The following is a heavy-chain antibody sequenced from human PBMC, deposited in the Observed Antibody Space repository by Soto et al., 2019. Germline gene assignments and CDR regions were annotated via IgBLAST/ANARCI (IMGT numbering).Heavy chain of an antibody. J-gene: IGHJ5*02. CDR1: GFTFSSDG. D-gene: IGHD3-10*01. CDR2: IWYDGSNK. CDR3: ARRAISAHRPFTHPNNWFDP. Sequence: GGCLRLSCAASGFTFSSDGMHWVRQAPGKGLVWVAVIWYDGSNKYYADSVKGRFTISRDNSKNTLYLQMNSLRAEDTAVYYCARRAISAHRPFTHPNNWFDPWGQGTLVTVSS. V-gene: IGHV3-33*01.